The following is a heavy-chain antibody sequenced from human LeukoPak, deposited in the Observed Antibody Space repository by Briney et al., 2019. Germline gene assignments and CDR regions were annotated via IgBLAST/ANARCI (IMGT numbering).Heavy chain of an antibody. CDR3: ARDKVVGATYFDY. CDR2: ISGSSGII. J-gene: IGHJ4*02. CDR1: GFTFNTYT. D-gene: IGHD1-26*01. V-gene: IGHV3-48*01. Sequence: PGGSLRLSCAASGFTFNTYTMNWVRQAPGKGLEWVSYISGSSGIIDYADSVRGRFTISRDNAKNSLYLQMNSLRAEDTAVYYCARDKVVGATYFDYWGQGTLVTVSS.